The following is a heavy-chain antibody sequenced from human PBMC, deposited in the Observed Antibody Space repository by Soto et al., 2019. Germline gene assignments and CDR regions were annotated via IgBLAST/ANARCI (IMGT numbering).Heavy chain of an antibody. CDR3: ARGPESRSTAYFDY. CDR1: GYTFTDYG. CDR2: ISAYTGNT. J-gene: IGHJ4*02. V-gene: IGHV1-18*01. D-gene: IGHD2-2*01. Sequence: QVQLVQSGGEVKKPGASVKVSCKASGYTFTDYGITWVRQAPGQGLEWMGWISAYTGNTNYAQKVQGRVTMSTDTSTSTAYLELRSLRSDDTAVYYCARGPESRSTAYFDYWGQGNLVTVSS.